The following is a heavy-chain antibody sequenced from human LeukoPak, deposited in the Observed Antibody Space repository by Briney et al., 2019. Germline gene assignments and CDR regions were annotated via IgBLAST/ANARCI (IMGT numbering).Heavy chain of an antibody. CDR1: GFAVRDSY. D-gene: IGHD5-24*01. Sequence: GGSLRLSCAASGFAVRDSYMSWVRQAPGKGLQWVSVIGSDSGGIHYADSVKGRFTISRDNSKNTLFLQINSLRADDTAIYYCAKYRTRDAPPRNFDYWGQGTLVTVSS. J-gene: IGHJ4*02. CDR3: AKYRTRDAPPRNFDY. CDR2: IGSDSGGI. V-gene: IGHV3-53*01.